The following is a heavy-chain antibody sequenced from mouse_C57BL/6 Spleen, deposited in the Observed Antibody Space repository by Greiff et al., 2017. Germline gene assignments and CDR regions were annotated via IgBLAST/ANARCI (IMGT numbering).Heavy chain of an antibody. CDR2: INPNNGGT. Sequence: EVKLQQSGPELVKPGASVKISCKASGYTFTDYYMNWVKQSHGKSLEWIGDINPNNGGTSYNQKFKGKATLTVDKSSSTAYMELRSLTSEDSAVYYCARTFYYDNYGWFAYWGQGTLVTVSA. CDR3: ARTFYYDNYGWFAY. D-gene: IGHD2-1*01. V-gene: IGHV1-26*01. CDR1: GYTFTDYY. J-gene: IGHJ3*01.